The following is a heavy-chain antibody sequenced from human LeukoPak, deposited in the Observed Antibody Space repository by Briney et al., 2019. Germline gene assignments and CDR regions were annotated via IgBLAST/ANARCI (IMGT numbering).Heavy chain of an antibody. CDR1: GGSISNYY. CDR2: IYYSGST. CDR3: ARSRYSSDFDY. D-gene: IGHD6-19*01. J-gene: IGHJ4*02. Sequence: SETLSLTCTVSGGSISNYYWSWIRQPPGKGLEWIGYIYYSGSTNHNPSLKSRVTISVDTSKNQFSLKLSSVTAADTAVYYCARSRYSSDFDYWGQGTLVTVSS. V-gene: IGHV4-59*01.